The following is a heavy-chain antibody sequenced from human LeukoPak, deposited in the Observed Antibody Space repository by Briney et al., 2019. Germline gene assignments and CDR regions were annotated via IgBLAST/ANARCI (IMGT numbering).Heavy chain of an antibody. V-gene: IGHV4-59*01. CDR1: GGSISSYY. CDR3: ARGVPGYYYYYMDV. CDR2: IYYSGST. D-gene: IGHD6-6*01. Sequence: SETLSLTCTVSGGSISSYYWSWIRQPPGKGLEWIGYIYYSGSTNYNPSLKSRVTISVDTSKNQFSLKPSSVTAADTAVYYCARGVPGYYYYYMDVWGKGTTVTVSS. J-gene: IGHJ6*03.